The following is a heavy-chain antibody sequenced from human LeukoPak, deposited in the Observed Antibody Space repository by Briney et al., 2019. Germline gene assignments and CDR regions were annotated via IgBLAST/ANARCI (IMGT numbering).Heavy chain of an antibody. CDR3: ARDLGQWLVKYYFDY. CDR1: GDSIISSSYS. D-gene: IGHD6-19*01. Sequence: SETLSLTCTVSGDSIISSSYSWGWIRQSPGKGLEWIGTIYHSGCTYYNPSLKSRGTISLDTSKNQFSLKLSSVTAADTAVYYCARDLGQWLVKYYFDYWGQGTLVTVSS. J-gene: IGHJ4*02. V-gene: IGHV4-39*07. CDR2: IYHSGCT.